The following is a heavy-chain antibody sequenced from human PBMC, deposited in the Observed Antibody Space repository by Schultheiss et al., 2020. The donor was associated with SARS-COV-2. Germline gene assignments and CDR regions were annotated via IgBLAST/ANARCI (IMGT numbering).Heavy chain of an antibody. CDR1: GFTFSSYS. CDR2: ISSSGSTI. D-gene: IGHD2-2*01. CDR3: ARIVPAAMANYYYYGMDV. J-gene: IGHJ6*02. Sequence: GESLKISCAASGFTFSSYSMNWVRQAPGKGLEWVSYISSSGSTIYYADSVKGRFTISRDNAKNSLYLQMNSLRAEDTAVYYCARIVPAAMANYYYYGMDVWGQGTTVTVSS. V-gene: IGHV3-48*04.